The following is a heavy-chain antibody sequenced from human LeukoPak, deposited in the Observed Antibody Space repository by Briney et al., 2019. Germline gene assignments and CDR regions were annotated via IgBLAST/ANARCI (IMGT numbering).Heavy chain of an antibody. CDR3: ARGGIVCTNGVCYTQYFDY. Sequence: SETLSLTCTVSTGSISSFYWRWLRQPPGKGLEWIGYIYYSGTTNYNPSLKSGVTISVDTSKNKFSLKLSSVTAADTAVYYCARGGIVCTNGVCYTQYFDYWGQGTLVTVSS. CDR1: TGSISSFY. J-gene: IGHJ4*02. CDR2: IYYSGTT. V-gene: IGHV4-59*08. D-gene: IGHD2-8*01.